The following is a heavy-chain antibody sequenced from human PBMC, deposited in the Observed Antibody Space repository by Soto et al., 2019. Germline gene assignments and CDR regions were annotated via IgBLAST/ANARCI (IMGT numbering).Heavy chain of an antibody. Sequence: ASVKVSCKASGYTFTTYDLSWVRQAPGQGLEWMGWISPYSGNTKYAQKLQGRVTMTTDTSTNTAYVELRSLRSDDSAVYSCASERSGYSHTFDPWGQGTLVTVSS. V-gene: IGHV1-18*01. CDR3: ASERSGYSHTFDP. J-gene: IGHJ5*02. D-gene: IGHD4-4*01. CDR2: ISPYSGNT. CDR1: GYTFTTYD.